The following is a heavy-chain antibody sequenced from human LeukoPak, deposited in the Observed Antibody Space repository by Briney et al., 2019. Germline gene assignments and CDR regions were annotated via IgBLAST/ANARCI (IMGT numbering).Heavy chain of an antibody. J-gene: IGHJ4*02. CDR2: IHYTGST. CDR1: GGSISSYY. CDR3: ARRGSGWYYFDY. V-gene: IGHV4-59*01. D-gene: IGHD6-19*01. Sequence: TSETLSLTCTASGGSISSYYWSWIRQPPGRGLEWIGYIHYTGSTNYKSSLKSRVTISVDKSKNQFSLKLRSVTAADTAVYYCARRGSGWYYFDYWGQGTLVTVSS.